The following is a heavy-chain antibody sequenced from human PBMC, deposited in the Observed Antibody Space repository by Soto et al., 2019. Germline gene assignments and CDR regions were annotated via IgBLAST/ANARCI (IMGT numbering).Heavy chain of an antibody. CDR3: AREGNLGRWIQPLDS. CDR2: ISYSGST. J-gene: IGHJ4*02. Sequence: PSETLSLTCTVSGGSISSDSYYWGWIRQSPEKGLEWIASISYSGSTYYNPTLKSRLIISVDTSKNHFSLKLISVTTADTAVYFCAREGNLGRWIQPLDSWGQGTLVTVSS. D-gene: IGHD2-2*03. V-gene: IGHV4-39*02. CDR1: GGSISSDSYY.